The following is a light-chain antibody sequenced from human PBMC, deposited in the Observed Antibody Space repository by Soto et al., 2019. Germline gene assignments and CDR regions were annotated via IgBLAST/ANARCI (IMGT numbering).Light chain of an antibody. J-gene: IGKJ1*01. Sequence: DIQMTQSPPSLSASVGDRFTITCRASQSISNYLNWYQQKPGKAPKLLIYAASSMQSGVPSRFSGSGSETDFTLTISSLQPDDSATYYCQQSFSPLWTFGQGTKVEV. CDR1: QSISNY. CDR2: AAS. CDR3: QQSFSPLWT. V-gene: IGKV1-39*01.